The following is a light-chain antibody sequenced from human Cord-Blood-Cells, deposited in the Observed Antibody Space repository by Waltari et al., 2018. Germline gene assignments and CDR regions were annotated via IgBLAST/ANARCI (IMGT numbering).Light chain of an antibody. J-gene: IGLJ1*01. Sequence: QSALTQPASVSGSPGQSITISCTGPSSAVGSYNLVPWYQQHPGKAPKLMIYEGSKRPSGVSNRFSGSKSGNTASLTISGLQAEDEADYYCCSYAGSSTFLYVFGTGTKVTVL. CDR2: EGS. CDR3: CSYAGSSTFLYV. V-gene: IGLV2-23*01. CDR1: SSAVGSYNL.